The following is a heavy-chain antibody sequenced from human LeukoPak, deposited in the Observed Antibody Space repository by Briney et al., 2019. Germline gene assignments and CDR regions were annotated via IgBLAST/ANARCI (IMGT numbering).Heavy chain of an antibody. CDR1: GYSISSGYY. CDR2: IYHSGST. Sequence: PSETLSLTCTVSGYSISSGYYWGWIRQPPGKGLEWIGSIYHSGSTYYNPSLKSRVTISVDTSKNQFSLKLSSVTAADTAVYYCARGIVGATHRLDTSFDYWGQGTLVTVSS. D-gene: IGHD1-26*01. V-gene: IGHV4-38-2*02. J-gene: IGHJ4*02. CDR3: ARGIVGATHRLDTSFDY.